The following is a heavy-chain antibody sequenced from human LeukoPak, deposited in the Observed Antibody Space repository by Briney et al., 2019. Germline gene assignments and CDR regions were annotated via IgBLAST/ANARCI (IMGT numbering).Heavy chain of an antibody. CDR1: GGSISSGSYY. V-gene: IGHV4-61*02. CDR2: IYTSGST. Sequence: SETLSLTCTVSGGSISSGSYYWSWIQQPAGKGLEWIGRIYTSGSTNYNPSLKSRVTISVDTSKNQFSLKLSSVTAADTAVYYCARALGSSRDYWGQGTLVTVSS. D-gene: IGHD2-2*01. CDR3: ARALGSSRDY. J-gene: IGHJ4*02.